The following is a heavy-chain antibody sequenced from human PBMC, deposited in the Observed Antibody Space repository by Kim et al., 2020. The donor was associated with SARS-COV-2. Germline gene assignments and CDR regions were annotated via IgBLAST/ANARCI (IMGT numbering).Heavy chain of an antibody. V-gene: IGHV4-34*01. D-gene: IGHD2-21*02. Sequence: SGSTNYNPSLKSRVTISVDTSKNQFSLKLSSVTAADTAVYYCARGGGDSYWGQGTLVTVSS. J-gene: IGHJ4*02. CDR2: SGST. CDR3: ARGGGDSY.